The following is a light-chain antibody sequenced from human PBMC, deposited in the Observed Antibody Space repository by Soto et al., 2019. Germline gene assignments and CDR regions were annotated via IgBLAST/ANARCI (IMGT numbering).Light chain of an antibody. CDR3: SSSTSSSTYVV. Sequence: QSALTQPASVSGSPGQSITISCTGTSSDVGGYNYVSWYQQHPGKAPKLMIYEVSNRPSGVSNRFSGSKSGNTASLTISGLQAEDEADYNCSSSTSSSTYVVFGGGTKLTVL. CDR1: SSDVGGYNY. J-gene: IGLJ2*01. V-gene: IGLV2-14*01. CDR2: EVS.